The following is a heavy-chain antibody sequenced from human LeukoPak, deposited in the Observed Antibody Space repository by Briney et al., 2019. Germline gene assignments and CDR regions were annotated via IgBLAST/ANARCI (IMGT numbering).Heavy chain of an antibody. D-gene: IGHD3-16*01. Sequence: ASVKVSRKLSVYSLTELFMYMVPAAPREGVECMGGFDTEDGETIYALKFQGRVTMTEDTSTDTAFMELSSLISEDTAVYYCATVLRLGSGFNYWGQGTLVTVSS. CDR3: ATVLRLGSGFNY. V-gene: IGHV1-24*01. CDR2: FDTEDGET. J-gene: IGHJ4*02. CDR1: VYSLTELF.